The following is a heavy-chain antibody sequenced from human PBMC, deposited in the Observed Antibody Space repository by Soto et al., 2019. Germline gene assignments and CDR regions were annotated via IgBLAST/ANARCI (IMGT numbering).Heavy chain of an antibody. V-gene: IGHV3-30*18. J-gene: IGHJ4*02. CDR3: AKDAENAVPGDY. D-gene: IGHD1-1*01. CDR2: ISYDGSNK. CDR1: GFTFSSYG. Sequence: GGSLRLSCAASGFTFSSYGMHWVRQAPGKGLEWVAVISYDGSNKYYADSVKGRFTISRDNSKNTLYLQMNSLRAEDTAVYYCAKDAENAVPGDYWGQGTLVTVSS.